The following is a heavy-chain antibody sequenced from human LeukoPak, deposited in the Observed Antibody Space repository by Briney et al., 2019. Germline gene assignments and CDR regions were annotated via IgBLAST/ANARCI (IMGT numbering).Heavy chain of an antibody. CDR2: IYHSGST. J-gene: IGHJ3*02. CDR3: ARGGSYDGSGSYREDAFDI. Sequence: PSQTLSLTCTVSGGSISSGGYYWSWIRQPPGKGLEWSGYIYHSGSTYYNPSLKSRVTISVDRSKNQFSLKLSSVTAADTAVYYCARGGSYDGSGSYREDAFDIWGQGTTVTVSS. D-gene: IGHD3-10*01. CDR1: GGSISSGGYY. V-gene: IGHV4-30-2*01.